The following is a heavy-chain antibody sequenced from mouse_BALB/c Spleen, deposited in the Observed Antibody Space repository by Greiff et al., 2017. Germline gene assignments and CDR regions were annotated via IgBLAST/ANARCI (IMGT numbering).Heavy chain of an antibody. Sequence: QVQLQQSGAELVRPGSSVKISCEASGYAFSSYWMNWVKQRPGQGLEWIGQIYPGDGDTNYNGKFKGKATLTADKSSSTAYMQLSSLTSEDSAVYFCARRKDHTGAMDYWGQGTSVTVSS. CDR2: IYPGDGDT. CDR1: GYAFSSYW. V-gene: IGHV1-80*01. D-gene: IGHD1-1*01. CDR3: ARRKDHTGAMDY. J-gene: IGHJ4*01.